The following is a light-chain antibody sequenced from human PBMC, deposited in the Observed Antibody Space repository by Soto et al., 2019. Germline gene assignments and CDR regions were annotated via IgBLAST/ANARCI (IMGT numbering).Light chain of an antibody. CDR2: EVS. CDR3: CSYAGSSTYV. CDR1: SSDVGSYNL. V-gene: IGLV2-23*02. Sequence: QSVLPQPASVSGSPGPSVTISCTGTSSDVGSYNLVSWYQHHPGKAPKLMIYEVSKRPSGVSNRFSGSKSGNTASLTSSELQAEDEADYYCCSYAGSSTYVFGTGTQLTVL. J-gene: IGLJ1*01.